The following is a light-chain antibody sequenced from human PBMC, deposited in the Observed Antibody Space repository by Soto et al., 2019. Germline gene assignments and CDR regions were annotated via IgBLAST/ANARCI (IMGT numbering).Light chain of an antibody. Sequence: DIQMTQFPSTLSASVGDRVTLTCRASQSVSDWLAWYQQKPGKAPKLLIYKASNLESGVPSRFSGSGSGTEFTLTISSLQPDDSATYYCQQYNTFSPYTFGQGTKLEIK. J-gene: IGKJ2*01. CDR3: QQYNTFSPYT. CDR1: QSVSDW. V-gene: IGKV1-5*03. CDR2: KAS.